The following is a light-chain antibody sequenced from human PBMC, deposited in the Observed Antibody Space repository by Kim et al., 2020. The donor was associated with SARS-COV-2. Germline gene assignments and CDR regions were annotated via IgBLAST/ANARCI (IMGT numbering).Light chain of an antibody. CDR1: QSVLYSSNNKNY. Sequence: AAINCKSSQSVLYSSNNKNYLAWYQQKPGQPPKLLIYWATTRESGVPARFSGSGSGTDFTLTISSLQAEDVAVYYCQQYYSGPRTFGQGTKVDIK. V-gene: IGKV4-1*01. CDR3: QQYYSGPRT. J-gene: IGKJ1*01. CDR2: WAT.